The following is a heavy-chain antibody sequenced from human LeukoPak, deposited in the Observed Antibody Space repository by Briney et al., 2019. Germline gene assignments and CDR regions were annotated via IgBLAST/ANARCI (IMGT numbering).Heavy chain of an antibody. V-gene: IGHV4-30-4*01. J-gene: IGHJ4*02. CDR3: ARDFYGDVYYFDY. CDR1: GGSISSGDYY. CDR2: IYYSGST. D-gene: IGHD4-17*01. Sequence: PSETLSLTCTVSGGSISSGDYYWSWIRQPPGKGLEWIGYIYYSGSTYYNPSLKSRVTISVDTSKNQFSLKLSSVTAADTAVYYCARDFYGDVYYFDYWGQGTLVTVSS.